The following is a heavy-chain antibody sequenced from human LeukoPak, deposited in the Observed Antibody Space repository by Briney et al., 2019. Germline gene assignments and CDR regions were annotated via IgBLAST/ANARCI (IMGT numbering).Heavy chain of an antibody. Sequence: GGSLSLSCAASGFTISNNYMSWIRQAPGEGLEWISVIYSGGATYYADSVKGRFTISRDNSKNTLYLRMNSLRAEDTAVYYCARELGAAAGETSVDYWGHGTPFTVSS. D-gene: IGHD6-13*01. CDR1: GFTISNNY. CDR2: IYSGGAT. J-gene: IGHJ4*01. CDR3: ARELGAAAGETSVDY. V-gene: IGHV3-66*01.